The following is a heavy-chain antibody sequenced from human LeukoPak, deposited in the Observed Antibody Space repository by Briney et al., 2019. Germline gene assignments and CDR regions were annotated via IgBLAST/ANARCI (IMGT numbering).Heavy chain of an antibody. V-gene: IGHV4-39*07. CDR3: ARETPSITMIVVVIPYFDY. J-gene: IGHJ4*02. CDR1: GFTFSSYS. CDR2: IYYSGST. Sequence: GSLRLSCAASGFTFSSYSMNWIRQPPGKGLEWIGSIYYSGSTYYNPSLKSRVTISVDTSKNQFSLKLSSVTAADTAVYYCARETPSITMIVVVIPYFDYWGQGTLVTVSS. D-gene: IGHD3-22*01.